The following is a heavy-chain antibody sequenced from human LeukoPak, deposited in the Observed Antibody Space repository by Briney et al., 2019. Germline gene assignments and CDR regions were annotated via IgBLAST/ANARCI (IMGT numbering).Heavy chain of an antibody. CDR1: GGSISSSSYH. CDR3: AKPQHYGRGDFDY. V-gene: IGHV4-39*01. D-gene: IGHD3-10*01. J-gene: IGHJ4*02. Sequence: SETLSLTCTVSGGSISSSSYHWGWIRQPPGKGLEWIGSIYYSGSTYYNPSLKSRVTISVDTSKNQFSLKLSSATAADTAVYYCAKPQHYGRGDFDYWGQGTLVTVSS. CDR2: IYYSGST.